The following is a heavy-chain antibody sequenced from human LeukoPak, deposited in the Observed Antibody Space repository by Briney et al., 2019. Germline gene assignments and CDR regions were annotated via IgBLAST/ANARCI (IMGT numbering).Heavy chain of an antibody. CDR3: ARAPSEVGGYYPEYFRH. D-gene: IGHD3-22*01. V-gene: IGHV3-74*01. J-gene: IGHJ1*01. CDR1: GFIFSRYW. CDR2: IKSDGKT. Sequence: GGSLRLSCEASGFIFSRYWMHWVRQAPGKGLVWVSRIKSDGKTNYADSVKGRFTISRDNAKNTVSLQMDSLRAEDTGVYYCARAPSEVGGYYPEYFRHWGQGTLVTVSS.